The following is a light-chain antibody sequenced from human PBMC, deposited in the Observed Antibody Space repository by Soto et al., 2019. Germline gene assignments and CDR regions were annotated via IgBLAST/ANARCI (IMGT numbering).Light chain of an antibody. CDR2: EVT. J-gene: IGLJ3*02. CDR1: SSDVGGYNY. Sequence: QSALTQPPSASGSPGQSLTISCTGTSSDVGGYNYVSWYQQRPGKAPKLVIYEVTKRPSGVPDRFSGSKSGNTASLTVSGLQAEDEANYFCSSYAGSNNLVFGGGTKVTVL. CDR3: SSYAGSNNLV. V-gene: IGLV2-8*01.